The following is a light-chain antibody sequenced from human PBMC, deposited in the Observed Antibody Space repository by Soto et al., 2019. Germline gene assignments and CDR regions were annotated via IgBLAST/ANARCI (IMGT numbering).Light chain of an antibody. CDR3: QQLNRFPRT. V-gene: IGKV1-9*01. CDR2: SAS. Sequence: DIQLTQSPSFLSASVGDRVTITCRASQVISRYLAWYQQRPGKVPRFLTHSASTLQSGVPSRFSATGSGTTFTLTISSLQPEDIATYYCQQLNRFPRTFGQGTKVEVK. CDR1: QVISRY. J-gene: IGKJ1*01.